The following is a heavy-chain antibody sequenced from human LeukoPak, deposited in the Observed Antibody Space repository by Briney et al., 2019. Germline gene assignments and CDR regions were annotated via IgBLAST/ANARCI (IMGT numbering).Heavy chain of an antibody. CDR2: IYSGGST. CDR3: ARVPPSAWPLGFDY. V-gene: IGHV3-66*02. J-gene: IGHJ4*02. D-gene: IGHD3-10*01. Sequence: GGSLRLSCAASGFTVSSNYMSWVRQAPGKGLEWVSVIYSGGSTYYADSVKGRFTISRDNSKNPLYLQMNSLRAEDTAVYYCARVPPSAWPLGFDYWGQGTLVTVSS. CDR1: GFTVSSNY.